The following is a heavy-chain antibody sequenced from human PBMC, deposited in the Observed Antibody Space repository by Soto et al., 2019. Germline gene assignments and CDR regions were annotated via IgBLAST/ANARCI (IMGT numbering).Heavy chain of an antibody. D-gene: IGHD4-17*01. CDR3: ARGYTKKTDYGSYFDY. CDR2: SRSKVNSYTT. CDR1: GFTFSDHS. V-gene: IGHV3-72*01. J-gene: IGHJ4*02. Sequence: EVQLVESGGGLVQPGGSLRLSCAVSGFTFSDHSMDWVRQAPGKGLEWVGRSRSKVNSYTTEYAASVKGRFTFSRDDSKNSLYLQMNNLQTEDTAVYYCARGYTKKTDYGSYFDYWGQGTLVTVSS.